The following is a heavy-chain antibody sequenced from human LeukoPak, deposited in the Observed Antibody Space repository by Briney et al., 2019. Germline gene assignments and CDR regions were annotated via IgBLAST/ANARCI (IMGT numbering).Heavy chain of an antibody. V-gene: IGHV1-8*03. J-gene: IGHJ3*02. CDR2: MNPNSGNT. Sequence: ASVKVSCKASGYTFTSYGINWVRQATGQGLEWMGWMNPNSGNTGYAQKFQGRVTITRNTSISTAYMELSSLRSEDTAVYYCARGVGGDYDFWSGSNPDAFDIWGQGTMVTVSS. D-gene: IGHD3-3*01. CDR1: GYTFTSYG. CDR3: ARGVGGDYDFWSGSNPDAFDI.